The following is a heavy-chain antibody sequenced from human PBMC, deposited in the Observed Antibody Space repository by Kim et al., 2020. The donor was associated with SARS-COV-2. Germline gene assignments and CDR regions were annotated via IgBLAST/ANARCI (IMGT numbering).Heavy chain of an antibody. V-gene: IGHV5-51*01. J-gene: IGHJ3*02. D-gene: IGHD3-16*01. Sequence: PSFQGQVTISADKSSSTAYLQWSSLKASDTAMYYCARPTTFGPFDAFDIWGQGTMVTVSS. CDR3: ARPTTFGPFDAFDI.